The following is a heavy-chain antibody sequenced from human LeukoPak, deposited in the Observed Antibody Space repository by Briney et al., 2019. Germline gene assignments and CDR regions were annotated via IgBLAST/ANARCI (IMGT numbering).Heavy chain of an antibody. D-gene: IGHD2-21*01. Sequence: SETLSLTCVVSGYSISSGYYRSWIRQSPGEGLEWIGNVYHSGTTSSNPSLRSRVTISVDTSKNQFSLNVSSVTAADTAVYYCARGHSSFDAWGQGTMVTVSS. CDR3: ARGHSSFDA. J-gene: IGHJ3*01. V-gene: IGHV4-38-2*01. CDR1: GYSISSGYY. CDR2: VYHSGTT.